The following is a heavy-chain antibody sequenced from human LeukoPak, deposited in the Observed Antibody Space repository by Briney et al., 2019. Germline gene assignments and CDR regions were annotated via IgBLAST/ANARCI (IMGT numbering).Heavy chain of an antibody. Sequence: GASVKVSCKASGGTFSSYAISWVRQAPGQGLEWMGGIIPIFGTANYAQKFQGRVTITADESTSTAYMELSSLRSEDTAVYYCARVGEWELLGYYYYYGMDVWGQGTTVTVSS. CDR2: IIPIFGTA. D-gene: IGHD1-26*01. J-gene: IGHJ6*02. V-gene: IGHV1-69*13. CDR1: GGTFSSYA. CDR3: ARVGEWELLGYYYYYGMDV.